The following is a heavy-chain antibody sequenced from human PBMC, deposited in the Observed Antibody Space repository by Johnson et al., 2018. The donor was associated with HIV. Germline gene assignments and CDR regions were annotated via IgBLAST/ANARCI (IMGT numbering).Heavy chain of an antibody. CDR1: GFPFSIYA. J-gene: IGHJ3*02. CDR3: ASVLGRGYSGYDKNYDAFDI. D-gene: IGHD5-12*01. CDR2: IYSGGST. V-gene: IGHV3-NL1*01. Sequence: QVQLVESGGGLVQPGGSLRLSCAASGFPFSIYAMHWVRQAPGKGLEWVSVIYSGGSTGYADSVKGRFTISRDNAKNSLYLQMNSLRAEDTALYYCASVLGRGYSGYDKNYDAFDIWGQGTMVTVSS.